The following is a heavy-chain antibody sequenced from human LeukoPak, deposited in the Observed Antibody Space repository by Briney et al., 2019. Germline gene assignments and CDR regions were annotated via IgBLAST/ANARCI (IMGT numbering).Heavy chain of an antibody. J-gene: IGHJ5*02. CDR1: GGSFSGYY. CDR2: INHSGST. D-gene: IGHD5-12*01. CDR3: AKASGWLRFFDP. Sequence: PSETLSLTCAVYGGSFSGYYWSWIRQPPGKGLEWIGEINHSGSTNYNPSLKSRVTISVDTSKNQFSLKLSSVTAADTAMYYCAKASGWLRFFDPWGQGTLVTVSS. V-gene: IGHV4-34*01.